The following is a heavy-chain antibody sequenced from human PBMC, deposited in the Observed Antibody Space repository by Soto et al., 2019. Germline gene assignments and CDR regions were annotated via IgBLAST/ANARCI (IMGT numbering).Heavy chain of an antibody. Sequence: SETLSLTCTVSGGSISSYYWGWIRQPPGKGLEWIGSIYYSGSTYYNPSLKSRVTISVDTSKNQFSLKLSSVTAADTAVYYCARAYGSGSYYNNHYYYGMDVWGQGTTVTVSS. CDR1: GGSISSYY. V-gene: IGHV4-39*01. CDR2: IYYSGST. CDR3: ARAYGSGSYYNNHYYYGMDV. J-gene: IGHJ6*02. D-gene: IGHD3-10*01.